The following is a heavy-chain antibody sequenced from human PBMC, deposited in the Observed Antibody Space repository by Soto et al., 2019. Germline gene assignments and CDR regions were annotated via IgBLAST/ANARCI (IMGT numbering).Heavy chain of an antibody. CDR1: GGSFSGYY. J-gene: IGHJ5*02. V-gene: IGHV4-34*01. CDR3: ARTLWLQYLNWFDP. D-gene: IGHD4-4*01. Sequence: SETLSLTCAVYGGSFSGYYWSWIRQPPGKGLEWIGEINHSGSTNYNPSLKSRVTISVDTSKNQFSLKLSSVTAADTAVYYCARTLWLQYLNWFDPWGQGTLVTVSS. CDR2: INHSGST.